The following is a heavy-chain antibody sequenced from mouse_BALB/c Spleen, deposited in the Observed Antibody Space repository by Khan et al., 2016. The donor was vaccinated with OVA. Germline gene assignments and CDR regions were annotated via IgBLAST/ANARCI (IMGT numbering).Heavy chain of an antibody. CDR2: IYPGNSET. J-gene: IGHJ2*01. Sequence: EVQLQESGTVLARPGASVKMSCKASGYSFTSYWMHWVKQRPGQGLEWIGAIYPGNSETRYNQKFKGKAKLTAVTSASTAYMELSSLTNEDSAVYFCTRSYVSYYFDYWGQGTTLTVSS. V-gene: IGHV1-5*01. D-gene: IGHD1-1*02. CDR3: TRSYVSYYFDY. CDR1: GYSFTSYW.